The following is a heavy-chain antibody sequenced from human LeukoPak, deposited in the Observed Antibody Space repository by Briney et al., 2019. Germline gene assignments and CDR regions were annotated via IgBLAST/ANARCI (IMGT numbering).Heavy chain of an antibody. CDR3: TRGDCSSTTCYDWFDP. Sequence: ASVKVSCKASGYTFTGYYMHWVRQAPGQGLEWMGRINPNSGGTNFAQKFHGRVTMTRDTSISTAYMELSRLRSDDTAVYYCTRGDCSSTTCYDWFDPWGQGTLVTVSS. J-gene: IGHJ5*02. CDR1: GYTFTGYY. V-gene: IGHV1-2*06. CDR2: INPNSGGT. D-gene: IGHD2-2*01.